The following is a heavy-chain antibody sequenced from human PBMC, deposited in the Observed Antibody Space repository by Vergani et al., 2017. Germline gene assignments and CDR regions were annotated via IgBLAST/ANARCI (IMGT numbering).Heavy chain of an antibody. V-gene: IGHV4-39*01. CDR1: GASIRSSNYY. CDR3: ARHVTQDYYNDSDYFDY. CDR2: IYYSGST. D-gene: IGHD3-22*01. J-gene: IGHJ4*02. Sequence: QLQLQESGPGLVKPSATLSLTCSVSGASIRSSNYYWGWIRQPPGKGLEWIASIYYSGSTYYNPSLKSRVTISVDTSKNQFSLKLSSVTAADTAVYFCARHVTQDYYNDSDYFDYWGLGTLVTVSS.